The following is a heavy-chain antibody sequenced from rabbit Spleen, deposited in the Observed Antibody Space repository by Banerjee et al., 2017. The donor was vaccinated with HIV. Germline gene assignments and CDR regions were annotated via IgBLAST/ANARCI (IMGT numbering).Heavy chain of an antibody. J-gene: IGHJ4*01. V-gene: IGHV1S45*01. Sequence: QEQLEESGGGLVKPEGSLTLTCKASGVSFSREYWIYWVRQAPGKGLEWISCIAGSSSGFTYSATWAKGRFIISKTSSTTVTLQMTSLTAADTATYFCARDGGNKNNLWGPGTLVTVS. CDR2: IAGSSSGFT. CDR1: GVSFSREYW. CDR3: ARDGGNKNNL. D-gene: IGHD1-1*01.